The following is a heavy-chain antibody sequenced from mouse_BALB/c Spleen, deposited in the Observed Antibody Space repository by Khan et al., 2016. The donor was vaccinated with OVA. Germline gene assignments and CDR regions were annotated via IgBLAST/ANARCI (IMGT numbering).Heavy chain of an antibody. CDR1: GYTFTTAG. CDR3: ARGGAAYYRSDGGAMEY. CDR2: INTHSGVP. J-gene: IGHJ4*01. V-gene: IGHV9-4*02. Sequence: QIQLVQSGPELKKPGETVRISCKASGYTFTTAGIQWVQKMPGKGLKWIGWINTHSGVPKYAEDFKGRFAFSLEISVNTAYLQITNLKNEDTATYFWARGGAAYYRSDGGAMEYWGQGTLVTVSS. D-gene: IGHD2-12*01.